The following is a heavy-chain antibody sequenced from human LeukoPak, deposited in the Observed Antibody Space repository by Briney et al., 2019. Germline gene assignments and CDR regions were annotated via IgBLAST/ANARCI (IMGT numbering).Heavy chain of an antibody. CDR1: GGSFSGYY. Sequence: PSETLSLTCAVYGGSFSGYYWSWIRQPPGKGLEGIGEINHSGSTNYNPSLKSRVTISVDTSKNQFSLKLSSVTAAAAAVYYWARGSPRARERQTKYRAGIWFDPGGQGTLVTVSS. CDR3: ARGSPRARERQTKYRAGIWFDP. J-gene: IGHJ5*02. V-gene: IGHV4-34*01. CDR2: INHSGST. D-gene: IGHD1-26*01.